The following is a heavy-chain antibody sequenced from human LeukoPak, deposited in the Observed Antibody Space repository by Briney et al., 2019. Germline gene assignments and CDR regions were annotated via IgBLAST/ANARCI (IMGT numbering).Heavy chain of an antibody. V-gene: IGHV3-43*02. CDR2: ISGDGGST. CDR3: AEDSGWLAFNWFDP. D-gene: IGHD6-19*01. Sequence: GGSLRLSCAASGFTFDDYAMHWVRQAPGKGLEWVSLISGDGGSTYYADSVKGRFTISRDNSKNSLYLQMNSLRTEDTALYYCAEDSGWLAFNWFDPWGQGTLVTVSS. J-gene: IGHJ5*02. CDR1: GFTFDDYA.